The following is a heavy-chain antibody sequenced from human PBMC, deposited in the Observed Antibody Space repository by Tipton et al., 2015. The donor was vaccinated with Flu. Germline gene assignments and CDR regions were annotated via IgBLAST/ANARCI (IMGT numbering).Heavy chain of an antibody. CDR1: GGSIRSDY. V-gene: IGHV4-4*07. CDR3: VRCKSGSYCHCFDY. J-gene: IGHJ4*02. D-gene: IGHD1-26*01. Sequence: TLSLTCTVSGGSIRSDYWSWIRQPAGKGPEWIGRIYSSGATNYNPSLKSRVTMSVDMSQNQFSLNLSSVTAADTAVYSCVRCKSGSYCHCFDYWGQGTLVTVSS. CDR2: IYSSGAT.